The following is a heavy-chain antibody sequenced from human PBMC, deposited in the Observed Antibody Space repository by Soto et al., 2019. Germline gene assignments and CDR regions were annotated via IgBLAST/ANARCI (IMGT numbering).Heavy chain of an antibody. CDR1: GGSISSSSFH. CDR2: IYYSGST. V-gene: IGHV4-39*01. CDR3: ATSNWFDP. J-gene: IGHJ5*02. Sequence: PSETLSLTCTVSGGSISSSSFHWGWIRQPPGKGLEWIGSIYYSGSTYYSPSLKSRVTISVDTSKNQFSLKLSSVTAADTAVYYCATSNWFDPWGQGTLVTVSS.